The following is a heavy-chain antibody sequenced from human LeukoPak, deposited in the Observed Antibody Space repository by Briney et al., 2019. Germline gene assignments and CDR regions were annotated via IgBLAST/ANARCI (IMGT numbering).Heavy chain of an antibody. CDR2: IYSSGST. J-gene: IGHJ4*02. Sequence: PSETLSLTCTVSGGSISGYYWSWIRQPPGKGLEWIGYIYSSGSTNYNPSLKSRVPISLDTSENHFSLRLSSVTAADTAIYYCARQAYCSSTRCNPFDHWGQGALVTVSS. D-gene: IGHD2-2*01. CDR1: GGSISGYY. V-gene: IGHV4-59*08. CDR3: ARQAYCSSTRCNPFDH.